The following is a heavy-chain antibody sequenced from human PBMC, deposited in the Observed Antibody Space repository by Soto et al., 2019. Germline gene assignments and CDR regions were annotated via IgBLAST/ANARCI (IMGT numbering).Heavy chain of an antibody. J-gene: IGHJ4*02. V-gene: IGHV3-74*01. CDR2: INSDGSST. D-gene: IGHD2-15*01. Sequence: EVQLVESGGGLVQPGGSLRLSCAASGFTFSSYRMHWVRQAPGKGLVWVSRINSDGSSTSYAESVKGRFTISRDKAKNTLYLKRNSLRAEDTAVYYCVRTIQVVAAATREDYWGQGTLVTVSS. CDR1: GFTFSSYR. CDR3: VRTIQVVAAATREDY.